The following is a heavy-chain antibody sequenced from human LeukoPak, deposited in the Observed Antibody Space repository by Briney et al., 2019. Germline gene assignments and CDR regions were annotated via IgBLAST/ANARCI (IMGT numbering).Heavy chain of an antibody. CDR2: IKQDGSEK. Sequence: GGSLRLSCAASGFTFSSYWMSWVRQAPGKGLEWVANIKQDGSEKYYVDSVKGRFTISRDNSKNTLYLQMNSLRAEDTAVYYCANGIAAAGTGDFDYWGQGTLVTVSS. D-gene: IGHD6-13*01. J-gene: IGHJ4*02. V-gene: IGHV3-7*01. CDR3: ANGIAAAGTGDFDY. CDR1: GFTFSSYW.